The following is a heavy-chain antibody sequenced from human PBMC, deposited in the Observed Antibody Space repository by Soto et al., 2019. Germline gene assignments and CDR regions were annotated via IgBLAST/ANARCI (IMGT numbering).Heavy chain of an antibody. V-gene: IGHV3-48*01. CDR2: ISSSSSTI. CDR3: ARDLGSSWYPEYFQH. D-gene: IGHD6-13*01. CDR1: GVTFSSYS. Sequence: GGSLRLSCAASGVTFSSYSRNWVRQAPGKGLEWVSYISSSSSTIYYADSVKGRFTISRDNAKNSLYLQMNSLRAEDTAVYYCARDLGSSWYPEYFQHWGQGTLVTVSS. J-gene: IGHJ1*01.